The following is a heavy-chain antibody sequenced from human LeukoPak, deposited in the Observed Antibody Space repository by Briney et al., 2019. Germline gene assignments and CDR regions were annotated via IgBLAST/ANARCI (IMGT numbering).Heavy chain of an antibody. D-gene: IGHD3-22*01. CDR2: ISSSGSTI. CDR3: ARTSMILVVPYFDY. Sequence: PGGSLRLSCAASGFTFSDYYMSWIRQAPGKGLEWVSYISSSGSTIYYADSVKGRFTISRDNAKNSLYLQMTSLRAEDTAVYYCARTSMILVVPYFDYWGQGNLVTVSS. J-gene: IGHJ4*02. CDR1: GFTFSDYY. V-gene: IGHV3-11*01.